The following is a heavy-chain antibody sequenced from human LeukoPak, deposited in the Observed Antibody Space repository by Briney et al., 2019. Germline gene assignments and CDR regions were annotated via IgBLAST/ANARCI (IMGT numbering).Heavy chain of an antibody. D-gene: IGHD6-6*01. J-gene: IGHJ5*02. V-gene: IGHV4-34*01. CDR2: INHSGST. CDR1: GGSFSGYY. CDR3: ARDEYSSSSFDP. Sequence: SETLSLTCAVYGGSFSGYYWSWIRQPPGKGLEWIGEINHSGSTNYNPSLKSRVTISVDTSKNQFSLKLSSVTAADTAVYYCARDEYSSSSFDPWGQGTLVTVSS.